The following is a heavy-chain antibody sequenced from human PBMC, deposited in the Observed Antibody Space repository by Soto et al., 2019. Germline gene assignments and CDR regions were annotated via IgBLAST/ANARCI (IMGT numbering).Heavy chain of an antibody. V-gene: IGHV3-64D*06. Sequence: PGGSLRLSCSASGFTFGSYAFHWVRQASGKGLEYVSAINHDGGRRYYADSVKGRFTISRDDAKNSLYLQMSSLRAEDTAVYYCAKDRCSGGSCYWFDPWGQGTLVTVSS. CDR3: AKDRCSGGSCYWFDP. J-gene: IGHJ5*02. D-gene: IGHD2-15*01. CDR2: INHDGGRR. CDR1: GFTFGSYA.